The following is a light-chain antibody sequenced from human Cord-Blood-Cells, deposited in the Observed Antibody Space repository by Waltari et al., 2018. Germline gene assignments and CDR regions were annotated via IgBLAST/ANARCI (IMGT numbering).Light chain of an antibody. J-gene: IGKJ2*01. V-gene: IGKV3-20*01. CDR3: QQYGSSPT. CDR1: QSVSSSY. Sequence: DIVLTQSPGTPSLSQAARANLSCRASQSVSSSYLAWYQQKPGQAPRLLIYGASSRATGIPDRFSGSGSGTDFTLTISRLEPEDFAVYYCQQYGSSPTFGQGTKLEIK. CDR2: GAS.